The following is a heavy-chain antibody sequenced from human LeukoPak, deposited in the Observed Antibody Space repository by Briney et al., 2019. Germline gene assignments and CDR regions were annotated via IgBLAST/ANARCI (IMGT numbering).Heavy chain of an antibody. CDR2: ISGSGAST. V-gene: IGHV3-23*01. CDR1: GFTFSSFA. CDR3: VKGGGEHCSGGSCYVSAFDV. D-gene: IGHD2-15*01. J-gene: IGHJ3*01. Sequence: PGGSLRLSCAASGFTFSSFAVSWVRQAPGRGLEWVSSISGSGASTYYADSVKGLFTISRDNSRNTLYLQMNSLRAEDTAVYYCVKGGGEHCSGGSCYVSAFDVWGQGTMVTVSS.